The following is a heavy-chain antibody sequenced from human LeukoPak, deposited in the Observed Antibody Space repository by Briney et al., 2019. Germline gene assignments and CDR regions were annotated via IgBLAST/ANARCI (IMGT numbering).Heavy chain of an antibody. CDR2: IIPIFGTA. V-gene: IGHV1-69*13. CDR1: GYTFTGYG. CDR3: ASLRYSSSYYYYYGMDV. D-gene: IGHD6-13*01. J-gene: IGHJ6*02. Sequence: GASVKVSCTASGYTFTGYGISWVRQAPGQGLEWMGGIIPIFGTANYAQKFQGRVTITADESTSTAYMELSSLRSEDTAVYYCASLRYSSSYYYYYGMDVWGQGTTVTVSS.